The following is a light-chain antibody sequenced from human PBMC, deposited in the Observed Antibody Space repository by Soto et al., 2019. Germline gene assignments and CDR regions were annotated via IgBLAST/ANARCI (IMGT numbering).Light chain of an antibody. Sequence: QSVLTQPASVSGSPGQSITVSCTGTTGDVGGYNYVSWYQQHPGKAPKLIIYEVTNRPSGVSNRFSGSRSGNTASLTISGLQAEDEADYYCSSYTSSGTLYWVFGGGTKLTVL. CDR2: EVT. CDR3: SSYTSSGTLYWV. CDR1: TGDVGGYNY. V-gene: IGLV2-14*01. J-gene: IGLJ3*02.